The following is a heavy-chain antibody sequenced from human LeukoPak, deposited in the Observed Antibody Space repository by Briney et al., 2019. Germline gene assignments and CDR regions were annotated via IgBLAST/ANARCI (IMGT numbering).Heavy chain of an antibody. J-gene: IGHJ6*02. V-gene: IGHV3-53*01. CDR1: GFTVSSNY. CDR3: ARELLSSGWYCGMDV. Sequence: GGSLRLSCAASGFTVSSNYMSWVRQAPGKGLEWVSLIYSGGSTYYADSVKGRFTISRDNSKNTLYLQMNSLRAEDTAVYYCARELLSSGWYCGMDVWGQGTTVTVSS. CDR2: IYSGGST. D-gene: IGHD6-19*01.